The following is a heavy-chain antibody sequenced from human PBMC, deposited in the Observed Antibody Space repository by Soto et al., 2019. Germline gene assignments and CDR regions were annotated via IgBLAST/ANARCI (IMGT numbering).Heavy chain of an antibody. J-gene: IGHJ4*02. D-gene: IGHD5-12*01. V-gene: IGHV3-30*18. Sequence: GGSLRLSCAASGFTFSSYGMHWVRQAPGKGLEWVAVISYDGSNKYYADSVKGRFTISRDNSKNTLYLQMNSLRAEDTAVYYCAKDRVATYFDYWGQGTLVTVSS. CDR3: AKDRVATYFDY. CDR1: GFTFSSYG. CDR2: ISYDGSNK.